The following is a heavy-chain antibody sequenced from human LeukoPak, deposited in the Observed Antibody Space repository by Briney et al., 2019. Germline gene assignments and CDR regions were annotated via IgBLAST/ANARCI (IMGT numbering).Heavy chain of an antibody. J-gene: IGHJ6*02. V-gene: IGHV3-23*01. CDR3: AKLNRFGNSGWYDSYYYGMDV. CDR1: GFTFSSYA. Sequence: PGGSLRLSCAASGFTFSSYAMSWVRQAPGKGPEWVSAISGSGGSTYYADSVKGRFTISRDNSKNTLYLQMNSLRAEDTAVYYCAKLNRFGNSGWYDSYYYGMDVWGQGTTVTVSS. CDR2: ISGSGGST. D-gene: IGHD6-19*01.